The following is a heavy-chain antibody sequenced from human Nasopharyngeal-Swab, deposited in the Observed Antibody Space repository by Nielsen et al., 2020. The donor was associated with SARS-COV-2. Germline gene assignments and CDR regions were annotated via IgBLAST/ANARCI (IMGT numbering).Heavy chain of an antibody. Sequence: SLKISCAASGFTFSSYEMNWVRQAPGKGLEWVSYISSSGSTIYYADSVKGRFTISRDNAKNSLYLQMNSLRAEDTAVYYCARPTGFGEAGYFDYWGQGTLVTVSS. D-gene: IGHD3-10*01. CDR1: GFTFSSYE. CDR2: ISSSGSTI. J-gene: IGHJ4*02. CDR3: ARPTGFGEAGYFDY. V-gene: IGHV3-48*03.